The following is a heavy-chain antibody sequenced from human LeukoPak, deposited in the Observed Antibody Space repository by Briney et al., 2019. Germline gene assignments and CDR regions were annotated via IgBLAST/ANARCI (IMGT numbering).Heavy chain of an antibody. D-gene: IGHD6-13*01. V-gene: IGHV1-2*02. CDR1: GYTFTGYY. J-gene: IGHJ4*02. CDR3: ARDFQGLGTRGY. Sequence: ASVKVSCKASGYTFTGYYMHWVRQAPGQGLEYMGWINPNSGGTNYAQKFQGRVTMTRDTSISTAYMELSRLRSDDTAVYYCARDFQGLGTRGYWGQGTLVTVSS. CDR2: INPNSGGT.